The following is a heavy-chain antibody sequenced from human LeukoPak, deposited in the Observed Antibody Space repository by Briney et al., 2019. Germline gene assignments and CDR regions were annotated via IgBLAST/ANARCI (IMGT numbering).Heavy chain of an antibody. CDR2: ISSSSSYI. V-gene: IGHV3-21*01. D-gene: IGHD3-10*01. J-gene: IGHJ6*03. CDR3: ARGYYSWGYYYYMDV. Sequence: GGSLRLSCAASGFTFSSYSMNWVRQAPGKGLEWVSSISSSSSYIYYADSVKGRFTISRDNAKNSLYLQMNSLRAEDTAVYYCARGYYSWGYYYYMDVWGKGTTVTVSS. CDR1: GFTFSSYS.